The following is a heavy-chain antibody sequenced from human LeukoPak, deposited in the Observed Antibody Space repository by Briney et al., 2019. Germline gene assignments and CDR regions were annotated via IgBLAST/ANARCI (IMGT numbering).Heavy chain of an antibody. CDR1: GFTFSSYA. D-gene: IGHD3-3*01. Sequence: PGTSLRLSCAASGFTFSSYAMSWVRQAPGKGLEWVSAISGSGDSTYYADSVKGRFTISRDNSKNTLYLQMNSLRAEDTAVYYCAKPSRITIFGAPYYYYGMDVWGQGTTVTVSS. CDR2: ISGSGDST. CDR3: AKPSRITIFGAPYYYYGMDV. J-gene: IGHJ6*02. V-gene: IGHV3-23*01.